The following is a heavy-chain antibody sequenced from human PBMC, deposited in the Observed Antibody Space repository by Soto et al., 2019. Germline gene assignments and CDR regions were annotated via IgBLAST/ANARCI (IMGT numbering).Heavy chain of an antibody. CDR3: VRGYHYDTSGPK. CDR2: INGDGSVT. Sequence: VQLVESGGGLVQPGGSLRLSCAASGFTFSSHWIHWVRQAPGKGLVWVSRINGDGSVTSYADAVKGRFTTSRDNAKNTLFLQMNSLRAEDTAVYYCVRGYHYDTSGPKWGQGTLVTVSS. V-gene: IGHV3-74*02. D-gene: IGHD3-22*01. J-gene: IGHJ4*02. CDR1: GFTFSSHW.